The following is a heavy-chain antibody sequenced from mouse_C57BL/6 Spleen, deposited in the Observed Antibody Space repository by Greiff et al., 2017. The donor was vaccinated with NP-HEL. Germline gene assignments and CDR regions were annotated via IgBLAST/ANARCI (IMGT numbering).Heavy chain of an antibody. J-gene: IGHJ2*01. CDR2: IDPSGSYT. CDR1: GYTFTSYW. CDR3: ARNSGADYFDY. D-gene: IGHD4-1*01. Sequence: QVQLQQPGAELVMPGASVKLSCKASGYTFTSYWMHWVKQRPGQGLEWIGEIDPSGSYTNYNQKFKGKSTLTVDKSSSTAYMQLSSLTSEDSAVYYCARNSGADYFDYWGQGTTLTVSS. V-gene: IGHV1-69*01.